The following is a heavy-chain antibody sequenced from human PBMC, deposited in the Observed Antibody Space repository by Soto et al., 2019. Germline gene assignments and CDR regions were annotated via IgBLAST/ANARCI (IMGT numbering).Heavy chain of an antibody. V-gene: IGHV4-30-4*01. D-gene: IGHD6-13*01. CDR3: ASTRDYSSSWPFDY. CDR1: GGSISSGDYY. CDR2: IYYSGST. Sequence: SETLSLTCTVSGGSISSGDYYWSWIRQPPGKGLEWIGYIYYSGSTYYNPSLKSRVTISVDTSKNQFSLKLSSVTAADTAVYYCASTRDYSSSWPFDYWGQGTLVTVSS. J-gene: IGHJ4*02.